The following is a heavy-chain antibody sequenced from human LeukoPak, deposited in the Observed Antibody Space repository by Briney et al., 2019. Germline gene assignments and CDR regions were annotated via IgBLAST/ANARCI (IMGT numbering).Heavy chain of an antibody. CDR2: INPNSGGT. V-gene: IGHV1-2*02. D-gene: IGHD3-22*01. Sequence: GASVKVSFKASGYTFTSYYMHWVRQAPGQGLEWMGWINPNSGGTNYAQKFQGRVTMTRDMSISTAYMEVSRLTSDDTVVYYCARATIADSSTYYIDYWGLGTLVTVSS. J-gene: IGHJ4*02. CDR1: GYTFTSYY. CDR3: ARATIADSSTYYIDY.